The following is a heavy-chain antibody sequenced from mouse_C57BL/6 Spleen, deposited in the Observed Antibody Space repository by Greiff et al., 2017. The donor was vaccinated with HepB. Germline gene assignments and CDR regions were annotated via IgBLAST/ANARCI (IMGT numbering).Heavy chain of an antibody. CDR1: GFNIKDYY. J-gene: IGHJ4*01. D-gene: IGHD2-2*01. V-gene: IGHV14-2*01. CDR2: IDPEDGET. CDR3: AGGNDVGYYAMDY. Sequence: VQLQQSGAELVKPGASVKLSCTASGFNIKDYYMHWVKQRTEQGLEWIGRIDPEDGETKYAPKFQGKATITADTSSNTAYLQLSSLTSEDTAVYYGAGGNDVGYYAMDYWGQGTAVTVSS.